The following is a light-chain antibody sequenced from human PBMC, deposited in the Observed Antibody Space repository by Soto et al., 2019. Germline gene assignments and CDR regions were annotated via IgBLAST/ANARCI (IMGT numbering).Light chain of an antibody. V-gene: IGKV3-20*01. CDR2: GAS. Sequence: EIVLTQSPGTLSLSPGERATLSCRASQSVSSSFLAWYQQKPGQGPRLLIYGASNRATGVPDRFSGSGSGTEFTLTISSLEPEDFAVYYCQQYGGSPMYTFGQGTKLEIK. CDR1: QSVSSSF. CDR3: QQYGGSPMYT. J-gene: IGKJ2*01.